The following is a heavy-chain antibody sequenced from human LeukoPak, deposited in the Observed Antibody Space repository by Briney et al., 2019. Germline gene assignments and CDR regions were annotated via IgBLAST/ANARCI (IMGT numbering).Heavy chain of an antibody. Sequence: GGSLRLSCAASGFTFSSYWMHWVRQAPGKGLVWVSRINSDGSSTSYADSVKGRFTISGDNAKNSLYLQMNSLRAEDTALYYCARDEEGGSYSLDSWGQGTLVTVSS. D-gene: IGHD1-26*01. CDR1: GFTFSSYW. J-gene: IGHJ4*02. CDR2: INSDGSST. V-gene: IGHV3-74*01. CDR3: ARDEEGGSYSLDS.